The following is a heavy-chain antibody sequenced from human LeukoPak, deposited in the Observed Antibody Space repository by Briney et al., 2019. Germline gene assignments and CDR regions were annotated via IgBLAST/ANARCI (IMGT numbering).Heavy chain of an antibody. D-gene: IGHD4-17*01. CDR3: ARSTTVTNFDY. CDR2: ISRVRTTI. Sequence: GGCLRLSCVPSGFTPTRYKMNWVRPAPEGWREWVSYISRVRTTIHYTDSLKGRFTISRDNAKSSVYLQMTSLRAEDTAVYYCARSTTVTNFDYWGQGTLVTVSS. J-gene: IGHJ4*02. V-gene: IGHV3-48*03. CDR1: GFTPTRYK.